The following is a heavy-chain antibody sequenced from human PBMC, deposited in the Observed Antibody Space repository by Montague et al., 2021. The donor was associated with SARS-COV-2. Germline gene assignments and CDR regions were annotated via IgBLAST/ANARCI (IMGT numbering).Heavy chain of an antibody. CDR2: IRTTGPT. D-gene: IGHD1-26*01. Sequence: TLSLTCTVSGASISTGIYYWSWIRQPAGKGLEWIGRIRTTGPTDYNSSLESRVFMSVDTSTNQFSLSLTSLTAADTAVYFCARFGSGTLEFDLWGQGTLVTVSS. J-gene: IGHJ4*02. V-gene: IGHV4-61*02. CDR3: ARFGSGTLEFDL. CDR1: GASISTGIYY.